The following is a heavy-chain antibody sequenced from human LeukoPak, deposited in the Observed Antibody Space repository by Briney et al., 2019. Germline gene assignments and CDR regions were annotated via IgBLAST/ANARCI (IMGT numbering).Heavy chain of an antibody. Sequence: GASVKVSCKAPGYTFTNYYMHWVRQAPGQGLEWLGLITPSGGSTWYAQKSQGRVTMTRDMSTSTDYMELSSLRSEDTAVYYCARDNSVGDYAWWFDPWGQGTLVTVSS. CDR3: ARDNSVGDYAWWFDP. D-gene: IGHD1-26*01. CDR2: ITPSGGST. CDR1: GYTFTNYY. V-gene: IGHV1-46*01. J-gene: IGHJ5*02.